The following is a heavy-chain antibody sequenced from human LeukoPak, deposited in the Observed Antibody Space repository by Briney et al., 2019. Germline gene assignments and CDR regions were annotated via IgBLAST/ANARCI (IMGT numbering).Heavy chain of an antibody. CDR1: GFTFSHYA. V-gene: IGHV3-23*01. J-gene: IGHJ4*02. CDR3: AKLSYHYGSGSYYRTPIDY. CDR2: MRGSGDST. D-gene: IGHD3-10*01. Sequence: GGSLRLSCAASGFTFSHYAMSWVRQSPDKGLEWVSVMRGSGDSTYYADSVKGRFTISRDNSKNTLYLQMNRLRAEDTALYYCAKLSYHYGSGSYYRTPIDYWGQGTLVTVSS.